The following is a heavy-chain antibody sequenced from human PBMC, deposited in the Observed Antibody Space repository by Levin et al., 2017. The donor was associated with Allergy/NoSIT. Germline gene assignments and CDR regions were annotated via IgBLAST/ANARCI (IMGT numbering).Heavy chain of an antibody. CDR2: IYHSGST. D-gene: IGHD4-17*01. Sequence: SETLSLTCAVSGGSISSSDWWSWVRQPPGKGLEWIGEIYHSGSTNYNPSLKSRVTISVDKSKNQFSLKLTSVTAADTAVYYCAKLASYGDYSFDYWGQGTLVTVSS. CDR1: GGSISSSDW. V-gene: IGHV4-4*02. CDR3: AKLASYGDYSFDY. J-gene: IGHJ4*02.